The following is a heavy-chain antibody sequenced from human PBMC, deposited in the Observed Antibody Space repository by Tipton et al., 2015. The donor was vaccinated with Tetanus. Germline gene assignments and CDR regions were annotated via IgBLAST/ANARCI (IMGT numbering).Heavy chain of an antibody. V-gene: IGHV3-21*01. CDR1: GFTFSGYT. J-gene: IGHJ4*02. CDR3: ARRIAAAGNVHSFDY. CDR2: IISSSSYI. D-gene: IGHD6-13*01. Sequence: SLRLSCAASGFTFSGYTINWVRQAPGKGLEWVSSIISSSSYIYYADSVKGRFTISRDNAKNSLYLQMNSLRAEDTAVYYCARRIAAAGNVHSFDYWGQGTLVTVSS.